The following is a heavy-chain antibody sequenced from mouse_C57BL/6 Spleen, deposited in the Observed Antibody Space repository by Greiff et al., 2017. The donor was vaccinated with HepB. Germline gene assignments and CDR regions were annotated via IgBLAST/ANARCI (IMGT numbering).Heavy chain of an antibody. Sequence: VQLQQSGAELVRPGTSVKVSCKASGYAFTNYLIEWVKQRPGQGLEWIGVINPGSGGTNYNEKFKGKATLTADKSSSTAYMQLSSLTSEDSAVYFCARDSITTVVAHWYFDVWGTGTTVTVSS. D-gene: IGHD1-1*01. CDR3: ARDSITTVVAHWYFDV. J-gene: IGHJ1*03. V-gene: IGHV1-54*01. CDR2: INPGSGGT. CDR1: GYAFTNYL.